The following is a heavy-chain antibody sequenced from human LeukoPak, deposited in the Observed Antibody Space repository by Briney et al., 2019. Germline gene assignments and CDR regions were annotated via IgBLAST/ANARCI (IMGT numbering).Heavy chain of an antibody. J-gene: IGHJ5*02. D-gene: IGHD5-24*01. CDR1: GFTLSRYW. CDR2: IKQDGTET. CDR3: ARNTDRDAYMAS. Sequence: PGGSLRLSCEVPGFTLSRYWMSWVRQAPGKGLEWVANIKQDGTETHYGDALKGRFTISRDNAKNALYPQLNSQRGEDTAVYDCARNTDRDAYMASWGQGTLVSVSS. V-gene: IGHV3-7*01.